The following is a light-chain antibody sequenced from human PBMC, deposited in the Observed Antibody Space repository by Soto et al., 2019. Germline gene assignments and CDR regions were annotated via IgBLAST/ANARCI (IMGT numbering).Light chain of an antibody. CDR3: QRYNSYSQA. Sequence: DIQMTQSPSTMSGSVGDRVTIPCRASQTISSWLAWYQQKPGKAPKLLSYNASTLKSGVPSRFSGSGSGTEFTLTLSSLQPDDFATYYCQRYNSYSQAFGQGTKVELK. V-gene: IGKV1-5*03. J-gene: IGKJ1*01. CDR1: QTISSW. CDR2: NAS.